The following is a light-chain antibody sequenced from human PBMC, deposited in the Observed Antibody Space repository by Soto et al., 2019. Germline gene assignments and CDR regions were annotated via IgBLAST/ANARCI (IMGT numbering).Light chain of an antibody. CDR2: GAS. Sequence: EIVMTQSPATLSVSPGERATLSCRASQSVSGNLAWYQQRPGQAPRLLIYGASTRATGIPARFSGSGSGTECTLTISSLQSEDFAVYYRQQYNNWPPLTFGGGTKVEIK. CDR1: QSVSGN. CDR3: QQYNNWPPLT. J-gene: IGKJ4*01. V-gene: IGKV3-15*01.